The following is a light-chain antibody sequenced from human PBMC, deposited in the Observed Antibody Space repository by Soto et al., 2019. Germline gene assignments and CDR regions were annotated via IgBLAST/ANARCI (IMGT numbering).Light chain of an antibody. CDR2: DVS. CDR1: SSDVGGYNY. CDR3: SSYTSSRTPV. J-gene: IGLJ2*01. Sequence: QSALTQPASVSGSPGQSITISCTGTSSDVGGYNYVSWYQQHPGKAPKLMIYDVSNRPSGVSNHFSGSKSGNTASLTISGVQAEDEADYYCSSYTSSRTPVFGGGTKVTVL. V-gene: IGLV2-14*01.